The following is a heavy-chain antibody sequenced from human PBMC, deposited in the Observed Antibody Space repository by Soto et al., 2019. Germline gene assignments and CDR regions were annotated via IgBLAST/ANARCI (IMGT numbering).Heavy chain of an antibody. D-gene: IGHD3-3*01. CDR3: ARLGYYDFWSGYYYYYGMDV. CDR2: IYYSGST. CDR1: GGSVTNSSYY. Sequence: SETLSLTCTVSGGSVTNSSYYWGWIRQPPGKGLEWIGSIYYSGSTYYNPSLKSRVTISVDTSKNQFSLKLSSVTAADTAVYYCARLGYYDFWSGYYYYYGMDVWGQGTTVTVSS. J-gene: IGHJ6*02. V-gene: IGHV4-39*01.